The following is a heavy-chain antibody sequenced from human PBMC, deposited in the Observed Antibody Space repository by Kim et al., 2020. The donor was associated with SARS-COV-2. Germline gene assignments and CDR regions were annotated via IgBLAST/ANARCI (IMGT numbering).Heavy chain of an antibody. CDR3: ARDGPRFDYYYGMDV. V-gene: IGHV3-53*01. D-gene: IGHD3-16*01. J-gene: IGHJ6*02. Sequence: DSVKGRFTISRDNAKNTLYLQMNSLRAEDTAVYYCARDGPRFDYYYGMDVWGQGTTVTVSS.